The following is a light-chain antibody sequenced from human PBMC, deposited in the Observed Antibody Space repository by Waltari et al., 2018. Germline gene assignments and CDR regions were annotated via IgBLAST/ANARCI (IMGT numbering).Light chain of an antibody. CDR2: DVN. J-gene: IGLJ2*01. Sequence: QSALTQPASVSGSPGQSITLSCTGSSSDVGGYHYVSWYQQHPGKAPKLMISDVNKRPSGVSHRFSGSKSDNTASLTISGLQAENEAHYYCTSFTSSSTIVFGGGTKLTVL. V-gene: IGLV2-14*03. CDR1: SSDVGGYHY. CDR3: TSFTSSSTIV.